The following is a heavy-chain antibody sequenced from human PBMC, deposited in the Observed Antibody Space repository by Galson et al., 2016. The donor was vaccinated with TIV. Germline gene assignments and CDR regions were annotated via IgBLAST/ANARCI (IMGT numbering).Heavy chain of an antibody. CDR3: ARVSSALSATNDY. Sequence: SLRLSCAVSGFPFSSYSMNWVRQAPGKGLEWVSSISSSSEYIYYADSVKGRFTISRDNAKNSFYLQMNSLSAEDTAVYFCARVSSALSATNDYWGQGTLVTVSS. D-gene: IGHD1-26*01. V-gene: IGHV3-21*06. J-gene: IGHJ4*02. CDR1: GFPFSSYS. CDR2: ISSSSEYI.